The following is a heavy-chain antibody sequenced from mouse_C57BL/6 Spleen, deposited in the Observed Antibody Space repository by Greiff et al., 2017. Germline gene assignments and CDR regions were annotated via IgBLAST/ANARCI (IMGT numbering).Heavy chain of an antibody. J-gene: IGHJ2*01. CDR3: AREDGIFDY. V-gene: IGHV3-6*01. Sequence: EVQLQQSGPGLVKPSQSLSLTCSVTGYSITSGYYWNWIRQFPGNKLEWMGYISYDGSNNYNPSLKNRISITRDTSKNQFFLKLNSVTTEDTATYYCAREDGIFDYWGQGTTLTVSS. CDR2: ISYDGSN. CDR1: GYSITSGYY. D-gene: IGHD2-3*01.